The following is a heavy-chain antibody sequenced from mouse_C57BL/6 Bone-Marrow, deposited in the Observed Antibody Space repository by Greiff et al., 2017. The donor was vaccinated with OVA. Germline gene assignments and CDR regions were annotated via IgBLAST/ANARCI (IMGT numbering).Heavy chain of an antibody. Sequence: QVQQKESGAELARPGASVKLSCKASGYTFTSYGISWVKQRTGQGLEWIGEIYPRSGNTYYNEKFKGKATLTADKSSSTAYMELRSLTSEDSAVYFCARRYYGSMDYWGQGTSVTVSS. V-gene: IGHV1-81*01. CDR3: ARRYYGSMDY. CDR2: IYPRSGNT. CDR1: GYTFTSYG. D-gene: IGHD1-1*01. J-gene: IGHJ4*01.